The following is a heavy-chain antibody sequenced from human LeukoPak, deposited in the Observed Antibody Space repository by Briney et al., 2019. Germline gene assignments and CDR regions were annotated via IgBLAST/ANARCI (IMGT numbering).Heavy chain of an antibody. CDR2: ISSSSSTI. J-gene: IGHJ4*02. CDR3: ARVPYSSSWYFDY. D-gene: IGHD6-13*01. CDR1: GFTFSSYS. V-gene: IGHV3-48*04. Sequence: SGGSLRLSCAASGFTFSSYSMNWVRQAPGKGLEWVSYISSSSSTIYYADSVKGRFTISRDNAKNSLYLQMNSLRAEDTAVYYCARVPYSSSWYFDYWGQGTLVTVSS.